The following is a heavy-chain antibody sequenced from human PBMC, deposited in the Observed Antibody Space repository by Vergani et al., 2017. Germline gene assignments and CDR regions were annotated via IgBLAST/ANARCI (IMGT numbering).Heavy chain of an antibody. CDR2: IKQDGSEK. D-gene: IGHD3-22*01. CDR1: GFTFSSYW. Sequence: EVQLVESGGGLVQPGGSLRLSCAASGFTFSSYWMSWVRLAPGKGLEWVANIKQDGSEKYYVDSVKGRFTISRDNAKNSLYLQMNSLRAEDTAVYYCAREDSSGYYSLDYWGQGTLVTVSS. J-gene: IGHJ4*02. V-gene: IGHV3-7*01. CDR3: AREDSSGYYSLDY.